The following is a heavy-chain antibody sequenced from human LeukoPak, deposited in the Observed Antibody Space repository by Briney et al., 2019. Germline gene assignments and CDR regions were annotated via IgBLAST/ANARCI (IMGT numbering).Heavy chain of an antibody. CDR1: GFTFSSYS. D-gene: IGHD6-13*01. CDR2: ISSSSSYI. Sequence: GSVRLFCAASGFTFSSYSMNWVGQAPGKGLEWVSSISSSSSYIYYADSVKGQFTISRDNAKNSLYLQMNSLRAEDTAVYYCARGIAAAGTWFDPWGQGALGTASS. J-gene: IGHJ5*02. CDR3: ARGIAAAGTWFDP. V-gene: IGHV3-21*01.